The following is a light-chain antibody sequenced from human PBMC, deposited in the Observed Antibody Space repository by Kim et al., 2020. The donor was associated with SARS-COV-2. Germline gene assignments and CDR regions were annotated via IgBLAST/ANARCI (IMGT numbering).Light chain of an antibody. J-gene: IGLJ2*01. CDR3: NSRDSNDNVV. CDR1: SLRNYY. V-gene: IGLV3-19*01. Sequence: VALEQTVRSTCKGDSLRNYYSTWYQQKPGQAPKPVIYGKNNRPSGIPNRFSGSSSGNTASLTITGTLASDEADYYCNSRDSNDNVVFGGGTQLTVL. CDR2: GKN.